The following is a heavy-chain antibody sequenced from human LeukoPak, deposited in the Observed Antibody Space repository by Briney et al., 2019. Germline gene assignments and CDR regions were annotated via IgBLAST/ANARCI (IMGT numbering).Heavy chain of an antibody. V-gene: IGHV3-30*04. D-gene: IGHD6-13*01. CDR2: ISYNATHK. Sequence: GGSLRLSCAASGFIFSRYTMHWVRQAPGKGLEWVAIISYNATHKYDADSVKGRFTISRDNSKNTLYLQMNSLRAEDTAVCYCASRRTYSSSWYYFDYWGQGTLVTVSS. CDR3: ASRRTYSSSWYYFDY. J-gene: IGHJ4*02. CDR1: GFIFSRYT.